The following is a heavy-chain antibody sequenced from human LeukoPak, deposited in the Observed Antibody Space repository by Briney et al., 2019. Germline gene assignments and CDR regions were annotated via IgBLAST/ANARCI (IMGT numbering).Heavy chain of an antibody. D-gene: IGHD5-24*01. J-gene: IGHJ6*03. Sequence: PGGSLRLSCAASGFTFSSYGMHWVRQAPGKGLEWVAVIWYDGSNKYYADSVKGRFTISKDNSKNTLYLQMNSLRAEDTAVYYCAKDVPMAYYYMDVWGEGTTVTVSS. CDR2: IWYDGSNK. CDR1: GFTFSSYG. V-gene: IGHV3-33*06. CDR3: AKDVPMAYYYMDV.